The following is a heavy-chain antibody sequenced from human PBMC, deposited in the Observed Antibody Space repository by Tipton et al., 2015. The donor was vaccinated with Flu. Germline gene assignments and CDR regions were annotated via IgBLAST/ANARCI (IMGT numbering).Heavy chain of an antibody. CDR3: ARVSKVVVYGMDV. CDR2: TYYSGTT. J-gene: IGHJ6*02. V-gene: IGHV4-39*07. D-gene: IGHD2-15*01. Sequence: TLSLTCTVSSGFISSSTYYWAWIRQPPGKGLEWIGTTYYSGTTYYNPPLESRVTISMDTSKDQFSLRLTSVTAADTAVYYCARVSKVVVYGMDVWGQGTTVTVSS. CDR1: SGFISSSTYY.